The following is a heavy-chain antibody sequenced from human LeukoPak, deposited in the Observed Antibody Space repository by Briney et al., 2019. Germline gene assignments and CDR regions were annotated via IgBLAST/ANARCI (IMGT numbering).Heavy chain of an antibody. D-gene: IGHD5-24*01. CDR2: INPNSGGT. CDR1: GYXFTGYY. J-gene: IGHJ4*02. Sequence: AASVKVSCKASGYXFTGYYIHWVRQAPGQGLEWMGWINPNSGGTNYAQKFQGRVTMTRDTSISTAYMELSRLRSDDTAVYYCARGDEVRRWLQFTFDYWGQGTLVTVSS. V-gene: IGHV1-2*02. CDR3: ARGDEVRRWLQFTFDY.